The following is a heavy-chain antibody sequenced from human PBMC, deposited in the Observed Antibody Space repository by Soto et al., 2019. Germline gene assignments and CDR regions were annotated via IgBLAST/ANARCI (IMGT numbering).Heavy chain of an antibody. Sequence: GGSLRLSCAASELTFTTYAMSWVRQAPGKGLEWVSSISANSRDIYYADSVKGRLTISRDNSKNTLYLQMNSLGAEDTAVYYCAKVSSGWYRSPNWLGPWGKGTVVTLSS. CDR1: ELTFTTYA. CDR3: AKVSSGWYRSPNWLGP. J-gene: IGHJ5*02. D-gene: IGHD6-19*01. V-gene: IGHV3-23*01. CDR2: ISANSRDI.